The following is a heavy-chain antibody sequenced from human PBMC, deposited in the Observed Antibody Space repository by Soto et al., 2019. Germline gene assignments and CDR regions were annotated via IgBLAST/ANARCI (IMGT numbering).Heavy chain of an antibody. CDR1: GYTFTNFG. J-gene: IGHJ4*01. Sequence: GASVKVSCKTAGYTFTNFGLSWVRQAPGQGLEWMGWINAGNGNTKYSQKFQGRVTITRDTSASTAYMELSSLRSEETAVYYCARSIVVVTALDYWG. CDR2: INAGNGNT. D-gene: IGHD2-21*02. V-gene: IGHV1-3*01. CDR3: ARSIVVVTALDY.